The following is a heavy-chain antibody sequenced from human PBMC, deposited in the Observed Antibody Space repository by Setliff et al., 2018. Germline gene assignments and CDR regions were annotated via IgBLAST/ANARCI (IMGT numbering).Heavy chain of an antibody. V-gene: IGHV1-46*01. Sequence: GASVKVSCKASGGTFSSYAISWVRQAPGQGLEWMGIINPSGGSTSYAQKFQGRVTMTRDTSTSTVYMELSSLRSEDTAVYYCARGMWELRSDAFDIWGQGTMVTVSS. J-gene: IGHJ3*02. D-gene: IGHD1-26*01. CDR2: INPSGGST. CDR1: GGTFSSYA. CDR3: ARGMWELRSDAFDI.